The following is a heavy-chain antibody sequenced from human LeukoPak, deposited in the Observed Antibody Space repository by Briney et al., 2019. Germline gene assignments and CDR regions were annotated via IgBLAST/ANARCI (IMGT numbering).Heavy chain of an antibody. D-gene: IGHD5-24*01. J-gene: IGHJ4*02. V-gene: IGHV5-51*01. CDR1: GYSFTNYW. Sequence: GESLKISCKGSGYSFTNYWIGWVRQMPGKDLEGMGIIFPGDSDTRYSPSFQGQVTISADKSISTAYLQWSSLKASDTAMYYCARSLGSHNYQPHCFDYWGQGTLVTVSS. CDR2: IFPGDSDT. CDR3: ARSLGSHNYQPHCFDY.